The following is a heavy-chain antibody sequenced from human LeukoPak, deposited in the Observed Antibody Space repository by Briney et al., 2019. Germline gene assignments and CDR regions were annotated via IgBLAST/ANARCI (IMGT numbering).Heavy chain of an antibody. CDR1: GFTFSSYE. Sequence: GGSLRLSCAASGFTFSSYEMNWVRQAPGKGLEWVSYISSSGSTIYYADSVKGRFTISRDNAKNSLYLQMNSLRAEDTALYHCAREASYYYYYMDVWGKGTTVTISS. CDR3: AREASYYYYYMDV. V-gene: IGHV3-48*03. CDR2: ISSSGSTI. J-gene: IGHJ6*03.